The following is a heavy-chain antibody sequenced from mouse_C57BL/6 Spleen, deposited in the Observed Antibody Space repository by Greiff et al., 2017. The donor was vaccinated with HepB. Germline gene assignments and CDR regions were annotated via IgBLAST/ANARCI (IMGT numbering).Heavy chain of an antibody. D-gene: IGHD1-1*01. J-gene: IGHJ1*03. CDR1: GYTFTDYE. CDR3: TRWITTVRYFDV. V-gene: IGHV1-15*01. CDR2: IDPETGGT. Sequence: QVQLKQSGAELVRPGASVTLSCKASGYTFTDYEMHWVKQTPVHGLEWIGAIDPETGGTAYNQKFKGKAILTADKSSSTAYMELRSLTSEDSAVYYCTRWITTVRYFDVWGTGTTVTVSS.